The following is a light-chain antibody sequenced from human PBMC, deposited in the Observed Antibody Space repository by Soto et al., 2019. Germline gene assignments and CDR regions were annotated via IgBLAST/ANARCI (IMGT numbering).Light chain of an antibody. V-gene: IGLV7-43*01. CDR1: TGAVTSGYF. Sequence: QAVVTQEPSLTVSPGGTVTLTCASNTGAVTSGYFPNWFQQKPGQAPRSLIYSTDIRHSWTPARFSGSLLGDKAALTLSSVQPEDEADYYCLLYYGGAQVFGGGTKVTVL. J-gene: IGLJ2*01. CDR2: STD. CDR3: LLYYGGAQV.